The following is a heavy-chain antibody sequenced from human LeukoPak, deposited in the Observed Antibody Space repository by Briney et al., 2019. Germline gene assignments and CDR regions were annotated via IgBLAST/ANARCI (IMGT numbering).Heavy chain of an antibody. CDR2: IYSSGRT. Sequence: SETLSLTCTVSGGSISTYYWSWIRQPAGKGLEWIGRIYSSGRTDYKPSLKSRVTMSVDTSKNQFSLRLSSVTAADTAVYYCARQSLGYCGGDCYSGFDYWGQGILVTVSS. CDR3: ARQSLGYCGGDCYSGFDY. CDR1: GGSISTYY. J-gene: IGHJ4*02. D-gene: IGHD2-21*01. V-gene: IGHV4-4*07.